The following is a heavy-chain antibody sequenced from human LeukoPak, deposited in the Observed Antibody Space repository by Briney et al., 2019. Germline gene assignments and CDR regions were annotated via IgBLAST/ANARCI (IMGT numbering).Heavy chain of an antibody. D-gene: IGHD2-8*02. J-gene: IGHJ3*02. Sequence: GGSLRLSCAASGFTFSSYEMNWVRQAPGKGLEWVSYISSSGSTIYYADSVKGRFTISRDNAKNSLYLQMNSLRAEGTAVYYCARDPVLGTGTFDIWGQGTMVTVSS. CDR1: GFTFSSYE. V-gene: IGHV3-48*03. CDR3: ARDPVLGTGTFDI. CDR2: ISSSGSTI.